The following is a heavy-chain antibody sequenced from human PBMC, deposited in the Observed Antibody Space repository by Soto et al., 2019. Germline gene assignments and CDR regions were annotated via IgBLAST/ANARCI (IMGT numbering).Heavy chain of an antibody. J-gene: IGHJ3*02. V-gene: IGHV1-46*01. D-gene: IGHD3-22*01. CDR1: GYTFTRYY. CDR2: INPSGGST. CDR3: ARGGAIVVVIMSAFDI. Sequence: ASVKVSCKAPGYTFTRYYMHWVRQAPGQGLEWMGIINPSGGSTSYAQKFQGRVTMTRDTSTSTVYMELSSLRSEDTAVYYCARGGAIVVVIMSAFDIWGQGTMVTVSS.